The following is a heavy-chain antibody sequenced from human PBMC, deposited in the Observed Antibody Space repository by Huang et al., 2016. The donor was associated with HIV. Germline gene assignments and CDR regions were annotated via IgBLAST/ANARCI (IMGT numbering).Heavy chain of an antibody. CDR3: AKVYSRGWYYFSDY. CDR2: IRDSGRDT. J-gene: IGHJ4*02. Sequence: EVHLLESGGGLVQPGGSLRLSCEASGFTFNNYAMNWVRQAPGKGLEWVSGIRDSGRDTYYADSVEGRFTISRDNSKKTLYLQMNSLRVEDTAVYYCAKVYSRGWYYFSDYWGQGTLVAVSS. CDR1: GFTFNNYA. D-gene: IGHD6-19*01. V-gene: IGHV3-23*01.